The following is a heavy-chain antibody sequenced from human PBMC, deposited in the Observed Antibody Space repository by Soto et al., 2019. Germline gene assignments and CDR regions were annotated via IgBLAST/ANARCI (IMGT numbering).Heavy chain of an antibody. CDR3: ARDYNEESSGWYGGFSDY. Sequence: QVQLVQSGAEVKKPGASVKVSCKASGYTFTSYAMHWVRQAPEQRLEWMGWINAGNGNTKYSQKFQGRVTITRDTSASTAYMELSSLRSEDTAVYYCARDYNEESSGWYGGFSDYWGQGTLVTVSS. D-gene: IGHD6-19*01. V-gene: IGHV1-3*01. CDR2: INAGNGNT. CDR1: GYTFTSYA. J-gene: IGHJ4*02.